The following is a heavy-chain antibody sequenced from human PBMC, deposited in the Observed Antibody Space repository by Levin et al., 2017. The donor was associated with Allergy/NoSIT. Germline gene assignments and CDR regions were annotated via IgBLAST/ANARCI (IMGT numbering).Heavy chain of an antibody. CDR2: VNDGGTT. D-gene: IGHD3-3*01. J-gene: IGHJ6*02. V-gene: IGHV4-34*01. CDR3: ARGKPDYDFWSGYSPQCMDV. CDR1: GGSFSGYY. Sequence: KAGGSLRLSCAVYGGSFSGYYWSWIRQPPGKGLEWIAEVNDGGTTNYNPSLKSRVTIAEDTSKSQFSLKLTSVTAADTAVYYCARGKPDYDFWSGYSPQCMDVWGQGTTVTVSS.